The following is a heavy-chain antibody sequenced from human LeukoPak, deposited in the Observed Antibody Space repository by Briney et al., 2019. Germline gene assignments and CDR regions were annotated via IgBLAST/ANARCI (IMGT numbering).Heavy chain of an antibody. CDR2: IYYSGST. CDR1: GDSISGNY. D-gene: IGHD5-24*01. V-gene: IGHV4-59*08. J-gene: IGHJ4*02. Sequence: SEILSLTCTVSGDSISGNYWTWIRQPPGKGLEWIGYIYYSGSTNYNASLKSRVTISVDTSKNQFFLKLSSVTAADTAVYYCARLGDGDNLRYFDYWGQGTLVTVSS. CDR3: ARLGDGDNLRYFDY.